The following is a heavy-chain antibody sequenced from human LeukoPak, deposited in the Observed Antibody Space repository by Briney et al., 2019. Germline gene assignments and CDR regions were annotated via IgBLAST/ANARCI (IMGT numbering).Heavy chain of an antibody. V-gene: IGHV3-48*03. Sequence: QPGGSLRLSCEDSGFTFRSYEMNWVRQAPGKGLEWIAYLSSSGSAFSYADSVKGRFTIAGDNAKNSVYLEMNSLRADDTAVYYCAELGITMIGGVWGKGTTVTISS. CDR3: AELGITMIGGV. D-gene: IGHD3-10*02. J-gene: IGHJ6*04. CDR2: LSSSGSAF. CDR1: GFTFRSYE.